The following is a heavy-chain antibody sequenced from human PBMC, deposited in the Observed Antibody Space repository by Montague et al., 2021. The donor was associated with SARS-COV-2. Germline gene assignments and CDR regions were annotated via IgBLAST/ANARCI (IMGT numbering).Heavy chain of an antibody. Sequence: SETLSLTCTVSGGSIGTSSYYWGWIRQPPGKGLDWIGSIYYSGSTYYNPSHKSRVTISVDTSKNQFSLKLSSVTAADTAVYYCAMRGGALDAFDIWGQGTMVIVSS. CDR3: AMRGGALDAFDI. D-gene: IGHD4-17*01. J-gene: IGHJ3*02. CDR1: GGSIGTSSYY. CDR2: IYYSGST. V-gene: IGHV4-39*01.